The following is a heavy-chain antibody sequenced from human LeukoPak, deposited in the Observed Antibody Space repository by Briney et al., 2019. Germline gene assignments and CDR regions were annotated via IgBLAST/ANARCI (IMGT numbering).Heavy chain of an antibody. CDR2: INPNSGGT. CDR1: GYTFTGYY. Sequence: GASVKVSCKASGYTFTGYYMHWVRQAPGQGLEWMGWINPNSGGTNYAQKFQGRVTMTRDTSISTAYMELSRLRSDDTAVYYCARDQLEWLRLYGMDVWGQGTTVTVS. J-gene: IGHJ6*02. CDR3: ARDQLEWLRLYGMDV. V-gene: IGHV1-2*02. D-gene: IGHD5-12*01.